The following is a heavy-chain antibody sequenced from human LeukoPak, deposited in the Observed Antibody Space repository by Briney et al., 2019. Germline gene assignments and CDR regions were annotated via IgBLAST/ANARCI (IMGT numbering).Heavy chain of an antibody. D-gene: IGHD3-10*01. CDR3: AKDRVLLWFGELSLLDAFDY. CDR1: GFTFSSYG. V-gene: IGHV3-30*18. CDR2: ISYDGSNK. Sequence: PGRSLRLSCAASGFTFSSYGMHWVRQAPGKGLEWVAVISYDGSNKYYADSVKGRFTISRDNSKNTLYLQMNSLRAEDTAVYYCAKDRVLLWFGELSLLDAFDYWGQGTQVTVSS. J-gene: IGHJ4*02.